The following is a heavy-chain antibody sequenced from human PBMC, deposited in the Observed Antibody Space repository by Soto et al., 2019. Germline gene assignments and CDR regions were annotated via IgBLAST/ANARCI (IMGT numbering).Heavy chain of an antibody. V-gene: IGHV4-4*02. CDR3: ARVSGSYYYGMDV. CDR1: GCSSSSSNW. D-gene: IGHD1-26*01. J-gene: IGHJ6*02. CDR2: IYHSGST. Sequence: SETLSLTCAFSGCSSSSSNWWIWVRQPPGKGLEWIGEIYHSGSTNYNPSLKSRVTISVDKSKNRFSLKLSSVTAADTAVYYCARVSGSYYYGMDVWGQGTTVTVSS.